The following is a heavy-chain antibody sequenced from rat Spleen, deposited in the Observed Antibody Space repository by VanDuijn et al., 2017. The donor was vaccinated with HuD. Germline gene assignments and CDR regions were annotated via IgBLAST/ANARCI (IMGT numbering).Heavy chain of an antibody. D-gene: IGHD1-11*01. CDR3: ARIEGAGFDY. CDR2: LSYDATAP. J-gene: IGHJ2*01. CDR1: GFNFNDYW. Sequence: EVKLVESGGGLVQPGRSLKLSCAASGFNFNDYWMGWVRQAPTKGMEWVATLSYDATAPYYRDSVKGRFTISRDNAKTTLCLKMNSLRSEDTATYYCARIEGAGFDYWGQGVMVTVSS. V-gene: IGHV5-29*01.